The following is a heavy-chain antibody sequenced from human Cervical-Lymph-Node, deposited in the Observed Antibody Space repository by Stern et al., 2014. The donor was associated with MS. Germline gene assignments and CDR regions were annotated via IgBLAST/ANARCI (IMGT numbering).Heavy chain of an antibody. Sequence: QVQLVQSGAEVTKPGASVKVSCKVSGYTLTELSVHWVRQAPGKGLEWMGSFDPEDGKTISAQKFQGRVTMTEDTSTDTAYMELSSLRSEDTAVYYCATVLRRTSLFGVIVSWFDPWGQGTLVTVSS. CDR1: GYTLTELS. V-gene: IGHV1-24*01. J-gene: IGHJ5*02. D-gene: IGHD3-3*01. CDR3: ATVLRRTSLFGVIVSWFDP. CDR2: FDPEDGKT.